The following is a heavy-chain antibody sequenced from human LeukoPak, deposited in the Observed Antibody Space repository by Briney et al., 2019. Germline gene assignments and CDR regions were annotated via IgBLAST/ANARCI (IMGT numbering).Heavy chain of an antibody. CDR2: IRYDGSNK. V-gene: IGHV3-30*02. CDR1: GFTFSSYG. D-gene: IGHD3-9*01. J-gene: IGHJ4*02. Sequence: GGSLRLSCAASGFTFSSYGMRWVRQAPGKGLEWVAFIRYDGSNKYYADSVKGRFTISRDNSKNTLYLQMNSLRAEDTAVYYCAKDSPRYFDWLLSYYFDYWGQGTLVTVSS. CDR3: AKDSPRYFDWLLSYYFDY.